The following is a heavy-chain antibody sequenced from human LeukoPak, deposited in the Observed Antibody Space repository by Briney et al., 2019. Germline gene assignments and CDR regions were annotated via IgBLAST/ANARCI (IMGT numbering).Heavy chain of an antibody. CDR3: ARESIAVAGAPFNY. CDR1: GFTFRSYE. Sequence: GGSLRLSCAASGFTFRSYEMIWVRQAPGKGLEWVSYISSGSTIYDADSVKGRFTISRDNAKNSLYLQMNSLRAEDTAVYYCARESIAVAGAPFNYWGQGTLVTVSS. CDR2: ISSGSTI. J-gene: IGHJ4*02. D-gene: IGHD6-19*01. V-gene: IGHV3-48*03.